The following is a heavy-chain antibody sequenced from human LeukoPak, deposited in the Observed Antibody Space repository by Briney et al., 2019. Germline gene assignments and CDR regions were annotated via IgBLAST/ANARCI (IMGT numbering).Heavy chain of an antibody. CDR1: GFTFSSYG. Sequence: GGSLRLSCAASGFTFSSYGMHWVRQAPGKGLEWVAFIRYDGSNKYYADSVKGRFTISRDNSKNTLYLQMNSLRAEDTAVYYCAKDRLNSDYGDYGTFDYWGQGTLVAVSS. V-gene: IGHV3-30*02. CDR2: IRYDGSNK. J-gene: IGHJ4*02. CDR3: AKDRLNSDYGDYGTFDY. D-gene: IGHD4-17*01.